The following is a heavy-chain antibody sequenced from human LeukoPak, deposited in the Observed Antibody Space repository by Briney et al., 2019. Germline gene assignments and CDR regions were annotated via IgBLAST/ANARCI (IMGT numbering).Heavy chain of an antibody. D-gene: IGHD5-12*01. CDR3: ARAGGYSGYDKDYYYYYGMDV. V-gene: IGHV6-1*01. CDR2: TYYRSKWYN. CDR1: GDSVSSNSAA. J-gene: IGHJ6*02. Sequence: SQTLSLICTISGDSVSSNSAAWNWIRQSPSRGLEWLGRTYYRSKWYNDYAVSVKSRITTNPDTSKNQFSLQLNSVTPEDTALYHCARAGGYSGYDKDYYYYYGMDVWGQGTTVTVSS.